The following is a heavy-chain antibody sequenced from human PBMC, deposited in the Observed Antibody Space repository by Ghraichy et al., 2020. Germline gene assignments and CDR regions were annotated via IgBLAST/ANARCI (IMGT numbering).Heavy chain of an antibody. CDR3: ARDSIPQHCTPTTCYTCNWFDP. J-gene: IGHJ5*02. CDR1: GYTLTDYY. D-gene: IGHD2-2*02. V-gene: IGHV1-2*02. Sequence: ASVKVSCKASGYTLTDYYIHWMRQAPGQGLEWVGWINPKSGVTRYAQKFQGRVTLTSDTSISTAYMEVSRLISDDTAVYYCARDSIPQHCTPTTCYTCNWFDPWGQGTLVTVSS. CDR2: INPKSGVT.